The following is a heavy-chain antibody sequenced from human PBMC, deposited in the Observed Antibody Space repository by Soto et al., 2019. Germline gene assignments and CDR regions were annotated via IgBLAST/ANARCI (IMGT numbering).Heavy chain of an antibody. D-gene: IGHD2-2*01. V-gene: IGHV3-23*01. CDR3: AKHSRETTTCCGED. J-gene: IGHJ4*02. Sequence: GESLKISCAASGFTFRDYAMSWVRQAPGRGLEWVSGVSNSGSSTYYADSVKGRFTISRDNSKNTLYLQMNSLRAEDTAVYYCAKHSRETTTCCGEDWGQGTRVTVSS. CDR2: VSNSGSST. CDR1: GFTFRDYA.